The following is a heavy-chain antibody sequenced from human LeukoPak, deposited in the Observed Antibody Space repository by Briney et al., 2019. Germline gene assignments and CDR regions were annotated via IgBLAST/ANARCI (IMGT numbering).Heavy chain of an antibody. J-gene: IGHJ4*02. CDR3: ASSLPYGSGSFDY. D-gene: IGHD3-10*01. CDR2: INAGNGNT. CDR1: GYTFTSYG. V-gene: IGHV1-3*01. Sequence: GASVKVSCKASGYTFTSYGISWVRQAPGQRLEWMGWINAGNGNTKYSQKFQGRVTITRDTSASTAYMELSSLRSEDTAVYYCASSLPYGSGSFDYWGQGTLVTVSS.